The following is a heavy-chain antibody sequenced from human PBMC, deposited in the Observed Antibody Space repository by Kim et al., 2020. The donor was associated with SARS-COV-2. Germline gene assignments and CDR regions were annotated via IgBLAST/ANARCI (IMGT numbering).Heavy chain of an antibody. CDR3: ARHSGCTGGVCIMIYGHSETEYYFDY. J-gene: IGHJ4*02. CDR1: GGSISSSSYY. CDR2: IYYSGST. D-gene: IGHD2-8*02. Sequence: SETLSLTCTVSGGSISSSSYYWGWIRQPPGKGLEWIGSIYYSGSTYYNPSLKSRVTISVDTSKNQFSLKLSSVTAADTAVYYCARHSGCTGGVCIMIYGHSETEYYFDYWGQGTLVTVSS. V-gene: IGHV4-39*01.